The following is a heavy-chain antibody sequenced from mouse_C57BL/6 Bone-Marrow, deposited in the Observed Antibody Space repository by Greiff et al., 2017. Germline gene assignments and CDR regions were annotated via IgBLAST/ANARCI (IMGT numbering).Heavy chain of an antibody. CDR3: ARWANLFHYSSSYVWYFDV. Sequence: QVQLQQPGAELVKPGASVKLSCKASGYTFTSYWMHWVQQRPGQGLEWIGMIHPNSGSTNYNEKFKSKATLTVDKSSSTAYMQLSSLTSEDSAVXYCARWANLFHYSSSYVWYFDVWGTGTTVTVSS. J-gene: IGHJ1*03. CDR2: IHPNSGST. CDR1: GYTFTSYW. D-gene: IGHD1-1*01. V-gene: IGHV1-64*01.